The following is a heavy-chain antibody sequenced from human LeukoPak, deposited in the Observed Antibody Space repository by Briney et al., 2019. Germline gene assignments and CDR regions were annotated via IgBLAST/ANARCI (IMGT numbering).Heavy chain of an antibody. CDR1: GFTFSDYY. V-gene: IGHV3-7*01. J-gene: IGHJ4*02. CDR3: ARVTSGLDY. Sequence: GGSLRLSCAASGFTFSDYYMTWIRQAPGKGLEWVANINQDGSEKYYVDSVKGRFTLSRDNAKNSLYLQMNSLRVEDTAVYYCARVTSGLDYWGQGTPVTVSS. CDR2: INQDGSEK.